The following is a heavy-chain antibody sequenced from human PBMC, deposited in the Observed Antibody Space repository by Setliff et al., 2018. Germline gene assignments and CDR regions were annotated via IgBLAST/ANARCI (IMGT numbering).Heavy chain of an antibody. D-gene: IGHD2-2*01. Sequence: PGGSLRLSCTTSGFNFHDFAMSWVRQAPGKGLEWVGFIRSNTYGGTTDFAASVRGRFSISRDDFKCIAYLQMNSLETEDTAVYYCTRVCTQGHCSSRQYYYYMDVWGKGTTVTVSS. J-gene: IGHJ6*03. CDR2: IRSNTYGGTT. V-gene: IGHV3-49*04. CDR3: TRVCTQGHCSSRQYYYYMDV. CDR1: GFNFHDFA.